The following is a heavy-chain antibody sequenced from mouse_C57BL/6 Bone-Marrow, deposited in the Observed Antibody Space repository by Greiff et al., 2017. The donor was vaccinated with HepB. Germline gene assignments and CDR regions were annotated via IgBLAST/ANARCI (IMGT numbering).Heavy chain of an antibody. CDR2: ISSGSSTI. CDR3: ARFYNSMDY. Sequence: EVQLVESGGGLVKPGGSLKLSCAASGFTFSDYGMHWVRQAPEKGLEWVAYISSGSSTIYYAHTVKGRFTISRDNAKNTLFLQMTSLRSEDTAMYYCARFYNSMDYWGQGTSVTVSS. D-gene: IGHD1-3*01. J-gene: IGHJ4*01. V-gene: IGHV5-17*01. CDR1: GFTFSDYG.